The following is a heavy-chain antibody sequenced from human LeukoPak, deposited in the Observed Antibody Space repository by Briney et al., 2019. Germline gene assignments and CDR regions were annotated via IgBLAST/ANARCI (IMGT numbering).Heavy chain of an antibody. D-gene: IGHD2-15*01. Sequence: ASVRVSCKASGYTFTSYSITWVRQAPGQGLECMGWISAYNGNTNYAQKFQGRLIMTTDTSTNTAYMDLGSLRSDDTAVYYCARRVVSLEAFDIWGQGTMVIVSS. CDR1: GYTFTSYS. CDR2: ISAYNGNT. J-gene: IGHJ3*02. V-gene: IGHV1-18*01. CDR3: ARRVVSLEAFDI.